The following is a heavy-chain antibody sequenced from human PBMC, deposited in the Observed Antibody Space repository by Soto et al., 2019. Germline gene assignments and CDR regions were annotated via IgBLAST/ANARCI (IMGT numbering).Heavy chain of an antibody. CDR2: ISGSGGST. J-gene: IGHJ6*03. CDR1: GFTLSGYA. D-gene: IGHD2-2*01. Sequence: PGGCLRLSCAASGFTLSGYAMDWVRQAPGKGLEYVSGISGSGGSTYYANSVKGRFTISRDNSKNTLYLQMNSLRPEDTAVYYCAKAYCSSTSCYYNLDYYYYMDVWGKGTTVTVSS. CDR3: AKAYCSSTSCYYNLDYYYYMDV. V-gene: IGHV3-23*01.